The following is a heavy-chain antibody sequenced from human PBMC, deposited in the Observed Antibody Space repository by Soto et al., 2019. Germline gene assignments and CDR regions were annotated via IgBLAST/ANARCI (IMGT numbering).Heavy chain of an antibody. CDR3: ARQIYDSDTGPNFQYYFDS. Sequence: GESLKISCKGSGYSFAGYWITWVRQKPGKGLEWMGRIDPSGSQTYYSPSFRGHVTISATKSITTVFLQWSSLRASDTAMYYCARQIYDSDTGPNFQYYFDSWGQGTTVTVYS. V-gene: IGHV5-10-1*01. J-gene: IGHJ4*02. CDR2: IDPSGSQT. D-gene: IGHD3-22*01. CDR1: GYSFAGYW.